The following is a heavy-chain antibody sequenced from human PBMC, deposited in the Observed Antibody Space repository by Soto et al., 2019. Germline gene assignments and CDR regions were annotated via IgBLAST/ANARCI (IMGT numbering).Heavy chain of an antibody. J-gene: IGHJ4*02. Sequence: EVQLVESGGGLVQPGRSLRLSCAASGFTFDDYAMHWVRQAPGNGLEWVSGISWNSGSIGYADSVKGRFTISRDNAKNSLYLQMNSLRAEDTALYYCAKGGQLLTEGGGYWGQGTLVTVSS. CDR3: AKGGQLLTEGGGY. CDR2: ISWNSGSI. V-gene: IGHV3-9*01. CDR1: GFTFDDYA. D-gene: IGHD2-2*01.